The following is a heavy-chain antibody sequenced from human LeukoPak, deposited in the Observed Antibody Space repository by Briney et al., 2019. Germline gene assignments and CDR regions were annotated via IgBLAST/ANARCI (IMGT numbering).Heavy chain of an antibody. CDR2: IIPIFGTA. D-gene: IGHD3-22*01. Sequence: SVKVSCKASGGTFSSYAISWVRQATGQGLEWMGGIIPIFGTANYAQKFQGRVTITADESTSTAYMELSSLRSEDTAVYYCAREETRITMIVVADLQGWFDPWGQGTLVTVSS. CDR3: AREETRITMIVVADLQGWFDP. J-gene: IGHJ5*02. CDR1: GGTFSSYA. V-gene: IGHV1-69*13.